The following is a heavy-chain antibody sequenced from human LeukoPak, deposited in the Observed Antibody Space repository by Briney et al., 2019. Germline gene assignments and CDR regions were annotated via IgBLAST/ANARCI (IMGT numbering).Heavy chain of an antibody. CDR1: GYTFTGYY. D-gene: IGHD3-9*01. CDR3: AREGQDGRYFDWSAHNYFDY. J-gene: IGHJ4*02. CDR2: INPNSGGT. Sequence: ASVKVSCKASGYTFTGYYIHWVRQAPGQGLEWMGRINPNSGGTKYAQKFQDRVTMTRDTSISTAYMELSRLRSDDTAVYYCAREGQDGRYFDWSAHNYFDYWGQGTLVTVSS. V-gene: IGHV1-2*02.